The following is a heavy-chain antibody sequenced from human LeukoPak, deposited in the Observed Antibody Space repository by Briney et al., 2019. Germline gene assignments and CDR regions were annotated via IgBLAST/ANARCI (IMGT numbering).Heavy chain of an antibody. CDR1: GGSIRSYY. CDR3: ARFRLSSDSSGYYLDY. V-gene: IGHV4-59*01. D-gene: IGHD3-22*01. Sequence: SETLSLTCAVSGGSIRSYYWSWIRQPPGKGLEWIGYIYYSGNTNYNPSLKSRVTISVDTSKNQFSLKLSSVTAADTAVYYCARFRLSSDSSGYYLDYWGQGTLVTVSS. J-gene: IGHJ4*02. CDR2: IYYSGNT.